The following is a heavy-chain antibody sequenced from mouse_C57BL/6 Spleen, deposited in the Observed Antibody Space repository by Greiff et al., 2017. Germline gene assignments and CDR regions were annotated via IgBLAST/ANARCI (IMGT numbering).Heavy chain of an antibody. D-gene: IGHD1-1*01. CDR3: ARDDYGSSYGYFDV. J-gene: IGHJ1*03. CDR1: GYTFTSYW. Sequence: QVQLKQPGAELVKPGASVKLSCKASGYTFTSYWMHWVKQRPGQGLEWIGMIHPNSGSTNYNEKFKSKATLTVDKSSRTAYMQLSSLTSEDSAVYYCARDDYGSSYGYFDVWGTGTTVTVSS. CDR2: IHPNSGST. V-gene: IGHV1-64*01.